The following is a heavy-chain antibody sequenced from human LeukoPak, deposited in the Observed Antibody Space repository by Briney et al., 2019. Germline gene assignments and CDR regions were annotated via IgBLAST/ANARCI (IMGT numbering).Heavy chain of an antibody. CDR1: GFTVSSNY. V-gene: IGHV3-53*01. CDR2: IYSGGST. CDR3: ARELSGSYGYYFDY. Sequence: GGSLRLSCAASGFTVSSNYMSWVRQAPGKGLEWVSVIYSGGSTYYADSVKGRFTISRDNSKNTLYLQMNSLRAEDTAVYYCARELSGSYGYYFDYWGQGTLVTVSS. J-gene: IGHJ4*02. D-gene: IGHD1-26*01.